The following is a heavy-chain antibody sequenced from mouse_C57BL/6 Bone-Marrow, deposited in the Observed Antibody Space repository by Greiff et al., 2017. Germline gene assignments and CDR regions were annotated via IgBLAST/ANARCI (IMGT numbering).Heavy chain of an antibody. Sequence: VKLMESGPELVKPGASVKISCKASGYAFSSSWMNWVKQRPGKGLEWIGRIYPGDGDTNYNGKFKGKATLTADKSSSTAYMQLSSLTSEDSAVYFCARDPHDDGGSSHWYFDVWGTGTTVTVSS. CDR2: IYPGDGDT. V-gene: IGHV1-82*01. D-gene: IGHD1-1*02. J-gene: IGHJ1*03. CDR3: ARDPHDDGGSSHWYFDV. CDR1: GYAFSSSW.